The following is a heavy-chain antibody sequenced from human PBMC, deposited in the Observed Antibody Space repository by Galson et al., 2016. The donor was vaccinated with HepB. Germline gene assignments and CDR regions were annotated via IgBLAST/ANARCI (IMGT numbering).Heavy chain of an antibody. J-gene: IGHJ4*02. D-gene: IGHD7-27*01. Sequence: SLRLSCAASGFTFTNAWMNWVRQAPGKGLEWVSGLRDSGDAAYYADSVKGRFTISRDNSKNTLSLQMNSLRVEDTAVYYCAKEHWGHGNPYFDYWGQGALVTVSS. CDR3: AKEHWGHGNPYFDY. CDR1: GFTFTNAW. V-gene: IGHV3-23*01. CDR2: LRDSGDAA.